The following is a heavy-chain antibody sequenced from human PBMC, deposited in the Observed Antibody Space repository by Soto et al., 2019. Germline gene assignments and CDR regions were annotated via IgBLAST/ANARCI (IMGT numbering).Heavy chain of an antibody. CDR1: GYSFTSYW. J-gene: IGHJ4*02. CDR2: IYPGDSDT. CDR3: ARPYYDYVWGSYRGYYFDY. Sequence: GESLKISCKGSGYSFTSYWIGWVRQMPGKGLEWMGIIYPGDSDTRYSPSFQGQVTISADKSISTAYLQWSSLKASDTAMYYCARPYYDYVWGSYRGYYFDYLGQGNLVTVS. D-gene: IGHD3-16*02. V-gene: IGHV5-51*01.